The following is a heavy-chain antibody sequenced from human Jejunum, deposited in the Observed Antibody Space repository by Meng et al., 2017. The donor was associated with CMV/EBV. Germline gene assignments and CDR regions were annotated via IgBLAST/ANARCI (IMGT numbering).Heavy chain of an antibody. CDR1: EFTVSDYY. J-gene: IGHJ5*02. CDR3: AKTGGWKFDP. D-gene: IGHD1-1*01. Sequence: CAASEFTVSDYYMTWIRQAPGKGLEWVSYISSRGDSTYYADSVKGRFTISRDNAKNSLYLQMNFLRGEDTAVYYCAKTGGWKFDPWGQGTLVTVSS. CDR2: ISSRGDST. V-gene: IGHV3-11*01.